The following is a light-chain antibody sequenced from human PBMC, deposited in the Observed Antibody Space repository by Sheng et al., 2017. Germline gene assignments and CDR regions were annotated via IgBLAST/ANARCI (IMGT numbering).Light chain of an antibody. Sequence: QSVLTQPPSVSEAPNQRVTISCSGSSSSIANHPVNWYQQLPGKAPKLLIYYDDLLPSGVSDRFSGSKSGTSASLAISGLQSEDEAVYYCAARDGSLKGWVFGGGTKLTVL. CDR2: YDD. V-gene: IGLV1-36*01. CDR1: SSSIANHP. J-gene: IGLJ3*02. CDR3: AARDGSLKGWV.